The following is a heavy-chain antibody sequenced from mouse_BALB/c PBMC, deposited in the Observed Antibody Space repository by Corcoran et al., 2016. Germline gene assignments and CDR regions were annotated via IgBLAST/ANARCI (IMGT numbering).Heavy chain of an antibody. CDR2: ISCYNGAT. CDR3: ARRDYDGWYFDV. D-gene: IGHD2-4*01. J-gene: IGHJ1*01. Sequence: LVKTGASVKISCKASGYSFTGYYMHWVKQSHGKSIEWIGYISCYNGATSYNQKFKGKATFTVDTSSSTAYMQFNSLTSEDSAVYYCARRDYDGWYFDVWGAGTTVTVSS. CDR1: GYSFTGYY. V-gene: IGHV1S34*01.